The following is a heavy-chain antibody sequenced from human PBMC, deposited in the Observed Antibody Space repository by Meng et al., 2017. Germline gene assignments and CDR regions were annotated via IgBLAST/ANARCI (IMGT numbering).Heavy chain of an antibody. V-gene: IGHV3-15*01. J-gene: IGHJ4*01. CDR1: GFTVSNAW. CDR2: MKSNVDGGTV. Sequence: QLVDTGGCFLKPGGSPRLSGAASGFTVSNAWRTWVRQAPGKGLEWIGRMKSNVDGGTVDYAAAVKGRFFISRDDSENTFYLQMNSLKTEDTAVYYCSGHVDYWGHGTLVTVSS. CDR3: SGHVDY.